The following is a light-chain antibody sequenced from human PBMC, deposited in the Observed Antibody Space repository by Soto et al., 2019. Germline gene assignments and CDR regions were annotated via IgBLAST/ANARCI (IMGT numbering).Light chain of an antibody. J-gene: IGKJ1*01. V-gene: IGKV3-15*01. CDR3: QQYNNWHV. Sequence: EIVMTQSPATLSVSPGERATLSCRASQSVSSNLAWYHQKPGQAPRLLIYAASTRATGIPARFSGSGSGTEFPLTISSLQSEDFAVYYCQQYNNWHVFGQGTKVEIK. CDR2: AAS. CDR1: QSVSSN.